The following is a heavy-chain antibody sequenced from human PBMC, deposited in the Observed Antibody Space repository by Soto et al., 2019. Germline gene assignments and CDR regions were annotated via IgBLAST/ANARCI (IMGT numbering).Heavy chain of an antibody. D-gene: IGHD3-10*01. CDR2: MSYDGRSQ. V-gene: IGHV3-30*03. CDR3: ARDRGVTGGYYSGMDV. CDR1: GVRISYVG. Sequence: LRLSCAVSGVRISYVGMHRVRQAPGKGLEWVAFMSYDGRSQYFRDSVKGRFTISRDTPKNTLYLQMDSLRVEDTAVYFCARDRGVTGGYYSGMDVWGQGTTLTVSS. J-gene: IGHJ6*02.